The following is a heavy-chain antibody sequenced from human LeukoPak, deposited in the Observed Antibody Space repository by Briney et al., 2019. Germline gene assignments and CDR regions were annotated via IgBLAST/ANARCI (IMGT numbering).Heavy chain of an antibody. Sequence: SETLSLTCIVSGGSISSDVYYWSWIRQHPGKGLEWIGHIYYSGSTYYNPSLESRVSISVETSKNQFSLKLSSVTAADTAVYYCARRRLNWGAFDIWGQGTMVTVSS. CDR2: IYYSGST. D-gene: IGHD7-27*01. J-gene: IGHJ3*02. V-gene: IGHV4-31*03. CDR3: ARRRLNWGAFDI. CDR1: GGSISSDVYY.